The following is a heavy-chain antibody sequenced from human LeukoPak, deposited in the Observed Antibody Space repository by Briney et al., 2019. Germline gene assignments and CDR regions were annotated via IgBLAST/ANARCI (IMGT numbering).Heavy chain of an antibody. CDR3: ARDVGEYCSSTNCYASHY. CDR2: INPHSGGT. D-gene: IGHD2-2*01. J-gene: IGHJ4*02. V-gene: IGHV1-2*02. CDR1: GYTFTGYY. Sequence: ASVKVSCKASGYTFTGYYIHWVRRAPGQGLEWMGWINPHSGGTNYAQKFQGGVTMTRDTSITTAYMELSSLRSDDTAVYYCARDVGEYCSSTNCYASHYWGQGTLVTVSS.